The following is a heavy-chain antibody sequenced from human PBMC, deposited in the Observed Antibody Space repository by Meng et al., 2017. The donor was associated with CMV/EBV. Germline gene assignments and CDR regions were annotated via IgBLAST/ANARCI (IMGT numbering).Heavy chain of an antibody. V-gene: IGHV4-34*01. CDR2: INHSGST. J-gene: IGHJ4*02. CDR1: AGSVRGYY. D-gene: IGHD3-22*01. CDR3: ARVWDSGLDY. Sequence: QVLLQQWGAGLLKSSETLSLPCACYAGSVRGYYWSWIRQPPDKGLEWNGEINHSGSTNYNPSLKSRVTISVDTSKNQFSLKLSSVTAADTAVYYRARVWDSGLDYWGQGTLVTVSS.